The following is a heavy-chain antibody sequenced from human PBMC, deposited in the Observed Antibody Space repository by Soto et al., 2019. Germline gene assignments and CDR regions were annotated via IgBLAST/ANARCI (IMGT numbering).Heavy chain of an antibody. CDR2: INPTSGGT. V-gene: IGHV1-2*02. Sequence: ASVKVSCKTSGYTFAAYYIHWIRQAPGQGLEWMGWINPTSGGTVYAQNFQDRVTMTRDTSISTAYMELRRLNPDDTAVYYCARDPDYGDYWGYFFDSWGQGTPVTVS. D-gene: IGHD4-17*01. CDR3: ARDPDYGDYWGYFFDS. J-gene: IGHJ4*02. CDR1: GYTFAAYY.